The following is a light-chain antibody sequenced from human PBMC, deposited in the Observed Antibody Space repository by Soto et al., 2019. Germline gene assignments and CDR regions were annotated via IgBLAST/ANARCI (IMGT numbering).Light chain of an antibody. J-gene: IGKJ1*01. CDR2: LGS. Sequence: DIVMTQSPLSLPVTPGEPASISCRSSQSLPHSNGYNYLDWYLQKPGQSPQLLIYLGSNRASGVPDRFSGSGSGTDFTLKISRVEAEDVGVYYCMQALQTPVFGQGTKVEIK. V-gene: IGKV2-28*01. CDR1: QSLPHSNGYNY. CDR3: MQALQTPV.